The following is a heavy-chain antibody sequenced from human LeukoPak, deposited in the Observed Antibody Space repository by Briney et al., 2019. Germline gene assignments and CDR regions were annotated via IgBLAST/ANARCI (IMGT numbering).Heavy chain of an antibody. V-gene: IGHV3-48*03. CDR1: GFTLTSYE. D-gene: IGHD6-13*01. J-gene: IGHJ4*02. CDR2: ISRTGNSI. CDR3: ARGPYSSNWYVDY. Sequence: PGGSLRLSCAASGFTLTSYEMNWVRLAPGKGLEWISYISRTGNSIYYADSVKGRFTVSRDSAKNSLYLQMNCLRAEDTAVYYCARGPYSSNWYVDYWGQGTLVTVAS.